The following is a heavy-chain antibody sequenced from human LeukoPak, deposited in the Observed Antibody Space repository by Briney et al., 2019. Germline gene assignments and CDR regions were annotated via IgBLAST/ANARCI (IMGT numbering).Heavy chain of an antibody. CDR2: IRSDASNK. V-gene: IGHV3-30*02. Sequence: GGSLRLSCAASGFTFSTYGMHWVRQAPGKGLEWVAFIRSDASNKYYADSVKGRFTISRDNSKNTLYLQMNSLRAEDTAVYYCAKGPGWLQSPYFDYWGQGTLVTVSS. CDR1: GFTFSTYG. CDR3: AKGPGWLQSPYFDY. D-gene: IGHD5-24*01. J-gene: IGHJ4*02.